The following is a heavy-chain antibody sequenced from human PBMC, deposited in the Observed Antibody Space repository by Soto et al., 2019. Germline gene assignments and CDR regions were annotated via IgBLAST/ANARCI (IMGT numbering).Heavy chain of an antibody. CDR3: ARERPDGARLDP. V-gene: IGHV4-30-4*08. Sequence: QVQLQESGPGLVKPSQTLSLTCTVSGGSISSGDYYWSWIRQPPGKGLEWIGYLYYSGSTYYNPSLKSRVTISVDTSKNQCSLKLSSVTAADTAVYYCARERPDGARLDPWGQGTLVTVSS. J-gene: IGHJ5*02. CDR2: LYYSGST. CDR1: GGSISSGDYY. D-gene: IGHD6-6*01.